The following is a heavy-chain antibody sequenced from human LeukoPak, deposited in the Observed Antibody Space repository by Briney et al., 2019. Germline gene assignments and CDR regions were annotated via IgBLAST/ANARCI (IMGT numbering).Heavy chain of an antibody. CDR1: GFTFSNYW. Sequence: SGGSLRLSCASSGFTFSNYWMSWVRQAPGKGLEWVANIKQGGSEKQYVDSVKGRFAISRDNAENSLYLQMNSLKAEDTAVYYCGRFTRSGDSVYWGQGTLVTVSS. V-gene: IGHV3-7*04. CDR3: GRFTRSGDSVY. J-gene: IGHJ4*02. D-gene: IGHD7-27*01. CDR2: IKQGGSEK.